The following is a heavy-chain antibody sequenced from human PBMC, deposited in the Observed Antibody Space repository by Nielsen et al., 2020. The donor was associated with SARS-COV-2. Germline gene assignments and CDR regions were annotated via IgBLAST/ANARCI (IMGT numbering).Heavy chain of an antibody. CDR2: IRSKAYGGTT. CDR1: GFTFGDYA. D-gene: IGHD3-22*01. Sequence: GESLKISCTASGFTFGDYAMSWFRQAPGKGLEWVGFIRSKAYGGTTGYAASVKGRFTISRDDSKSIAYLQMNSLKTEDTAVYYCTRAWGSSKYYYDSSGYYPFDYWGQGTLVTVSS. J-gene: IGHJ4*02. CDR3: TRAWGSSKYYYDSSGYYPFDY. V-gene: IGHV3-49*03.